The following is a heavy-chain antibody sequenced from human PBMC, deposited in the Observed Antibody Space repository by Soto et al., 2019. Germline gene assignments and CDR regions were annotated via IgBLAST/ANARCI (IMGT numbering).Heavy chain of an antibody. J-gene: IGHJ3*02. Sequence: GEALKSSCKGSGYSFTSYWIGWVRQMPGKGLEWMGIIYPGDSGTRYSPSFQGQVTISADKSISTAYLQWSSLKASDTAMYYCARQIYDFWCCSQGPYDAIDIWAQRTMVTVSS. CDR3: ARQIYDFWCCSQGPYDAIDI. CDR1: GYSFTSYW. CDR2: IYPGDSGT. V-gene: IGHV5-51*01. D-gene: IGHD3-3*01.